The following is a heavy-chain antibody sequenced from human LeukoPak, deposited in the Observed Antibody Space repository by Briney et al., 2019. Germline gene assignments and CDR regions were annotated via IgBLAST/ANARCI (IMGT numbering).Heavy chain of an antibody. CDR2: INPNSGGT. CDR3: AREGYSGYDYGFST. D-gene: IGHD5-12*01. CDR1: GYTFTDYY. V-gene: IGHV1-2*04. Sequence: ASVKVSCKASGYTFTDYYMHWVRQAPGQGLEWMGWINPNSGGTNYAQKFQGWVTMTRDTSISTAYMELSRLRSDDTAVYYCAREGYSGYDYGFSTWGQGTLVTVSS. J-gene: IGHJ5*02.